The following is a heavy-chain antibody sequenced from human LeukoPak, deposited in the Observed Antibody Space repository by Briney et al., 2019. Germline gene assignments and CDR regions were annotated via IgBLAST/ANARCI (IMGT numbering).Heavy chain of an antibody. CDR1: GYTLTELS. CDR2: FDPEDGET. D-gene: IGHD5-18*01. Sequence: ASVNVSCKVSGYTLTELSMHWVRQAPGKGLEGMGGFDPEDGETIYAQKFQGRVTMTEDTSTDTAYMELSSLRSEDTAVYYCATDPGYSYGFPLDYWGQGTLVTVSS. J-gene: IGHJ4*02. CDR3: ATDPGYSYGFPLDY. V-gene: IGHV1-24*01.